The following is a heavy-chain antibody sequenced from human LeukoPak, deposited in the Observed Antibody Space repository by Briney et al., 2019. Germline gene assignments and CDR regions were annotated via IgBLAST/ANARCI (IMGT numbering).Heavy chain of an antibody. D-gene: IGHD2-8*01. V-gene: IGHV3-48*04. Sequence: GGSLRLSCAASGFTFSSYWMNWVRQAPGKGLEWVSYISRSSNTIYYANSVKGRFTISRDNAKNSLYLQMNSLRAEDTAVYYCARDNGGGLREFDCWGQGTLVTVSS. CDR3: ARDNGGGLREFDC. J-gene: IGHJ4*02. CDR1: GFTFSSYW. CDR2: ISRSSNTI.